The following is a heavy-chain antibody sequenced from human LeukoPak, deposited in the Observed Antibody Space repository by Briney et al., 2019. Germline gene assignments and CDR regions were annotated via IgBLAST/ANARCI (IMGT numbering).Heavy chain of an antibody. D-gene: IGHD3-22*01. CDR1: GFTFSSYE. J-gene: IGHJ3*02. V-gene: IGHV3-48*03. CDR2: ISSSGSTI. Sequence: PGGSLRLSCAASGFTFSSYEMNWVRQAPGKGLEWVSYISSSGSTIYYADSVKGRFTISRDNAKNSLYLQMNSLRAEDTAVYYCARASWAYYYDSSGYYWPKRGAFDIWGQGTMVTVSS. CDR3: ARASWAYYYDSSGYYWPKRGAFDI.